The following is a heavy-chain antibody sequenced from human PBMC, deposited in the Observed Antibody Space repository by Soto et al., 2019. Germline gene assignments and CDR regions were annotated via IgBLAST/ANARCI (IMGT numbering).Heavy chain of an antibody. CDR2: LISSGGY. V-gene: IGHV3-21*01. D-gene: IGHD2-15*01. J-gene: IGHJ6*02. CDR3: AREQDIVVVNYYYALDV. Sequence: SLRSSSHASGFTFRHYTTNRFRQAPGMGLEWVSSLISSGGYYADSVKCRFSISIDNAKNSLYLQMNSLSAEDMAVYYCAREQDIVVVNYYYALDVWGQGT. CDR1: GFTFRHYT.